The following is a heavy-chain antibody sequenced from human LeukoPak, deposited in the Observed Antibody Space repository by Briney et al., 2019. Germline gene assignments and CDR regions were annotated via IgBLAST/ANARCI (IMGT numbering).Heavy chain of an antibody. CDR3: ARGEAARRNWFDP. CDR1: GGTFSSYA. D-gene: IGHD6-6*01. CDR2: IIPTLGIA. J-gene: IGHJ5*02. V-gene: IGHV1-69*04. Sequence: ASVKVSCKASGGTFSSYAISWVRQAPGQGLEWMGRIIPTLGIANYAQKFQGRVTITADKSTSTAYMELSSLRSEDTVVYYCARGEAARRNWFDPWGQGTLVTVSS.